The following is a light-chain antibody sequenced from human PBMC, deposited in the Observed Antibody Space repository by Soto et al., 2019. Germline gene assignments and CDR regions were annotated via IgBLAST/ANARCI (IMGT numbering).Light chain of an antibody. J-gene: IGKJ4*01. CDR1: QSVSSN. CDR3: QQYNDWPPLT. Sequence: EIVMTQSPATLSMSPGERATLSCRASQSVSSNLAWYQQKPGQAPRLLIYGASTRATGVPARFSGNGSGTEFTLTISSLQSEDLALYYCQQYNDWPPLTFGGGTKVEI. CDR2: GAS. V-gene: IGKV3-15*01.